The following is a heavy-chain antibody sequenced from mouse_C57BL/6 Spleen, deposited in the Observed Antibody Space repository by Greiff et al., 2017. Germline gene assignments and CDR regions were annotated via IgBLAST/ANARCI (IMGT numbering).Heavy chain of an antibody. CDR1: GFTFSSYT. CDR2: ISGGGGNT. Sequence: EVQRVESGGGLVKPGGSLKLSCAASGFTFSSYTMSWVRQTPEKRLEWVATISGGGGNTYYPDSVKGRFTISRDNAKNTLYLQMSSLRSEDTALYYCARQGSYYYGSSHYFDYWGQGTTLTVSS. J-gene: IGHJ2*01. V-gene: IGHV5-9*01. D-gene: IGHD1-1*01. CDR3: ARQGSYYYGSSHYFDY.